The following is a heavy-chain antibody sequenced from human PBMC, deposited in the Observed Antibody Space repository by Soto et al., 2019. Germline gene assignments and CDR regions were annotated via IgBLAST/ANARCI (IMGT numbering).Heavy chain of an antibody. V-gene: IGHV2-5*02. J-gene: IGHJ4*02. CDR3: ADRPLLGYFAY. D-gene: IGHD2-8*02. CDR1: GFSLSTSGVG. Sequence: QITLKASGPTLVKPTQTLTLTCTFSGFSLSTSGVGVGWIRQPPGKALEWLALIYWDDDTRYTPSLKSRLTITKDTSKNQVVLTLTNMHPVDTATYYCADRPLLGYFAYWGQGTLVTVSS. CDR2: IYWDDDT.